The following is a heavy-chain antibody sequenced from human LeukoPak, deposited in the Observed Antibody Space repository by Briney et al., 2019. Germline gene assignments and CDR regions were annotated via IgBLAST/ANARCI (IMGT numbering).Heavy chain of an antibody. CDR1: GFTFSSYG. J-gene: IGHJ3*02. V-gene: IGHV3-30*02. CDR3: AKDGPVAGDDAFDI. Sequence: GGSLRLSCAASGFTFSSYGMHWVRQAPGKGREWVAFIRYDGSNKYYADSVKGRFTISSDNSKNTLYLQMNSLRAEDTAVYYCAKDGPVAGDDAFDIGGQGTMVTVSS. CDR2: IRYDGSNK. D-gene: IGHD6-19*01.